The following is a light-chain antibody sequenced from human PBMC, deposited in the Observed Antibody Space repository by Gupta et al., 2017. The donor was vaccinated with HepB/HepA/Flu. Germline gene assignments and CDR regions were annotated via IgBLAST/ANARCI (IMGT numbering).Light chain of an antibody. V-gene: IGLV3-25*03. CDR2: KDT. Sequence: SAELTQPPSVSVSPGQTARITCSGDALSIQYAYWYRQRPGQAPEMVIYKDTKRSSGIPERFSGSSSGTRVTLTISGVQAEDEADYYCQSTDNSSNFVIFGGGTKLTVL. J-gene: IGLJ2*01. CDR3: QSTDNSSNFVI. CDR1: ALSIQY.